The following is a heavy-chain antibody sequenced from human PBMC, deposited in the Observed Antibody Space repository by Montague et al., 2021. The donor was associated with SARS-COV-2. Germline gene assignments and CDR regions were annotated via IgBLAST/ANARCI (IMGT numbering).Heavy chain of an antibody. D-gene: IGHD6-6*01. CDR1: GGPISSYY. J-gene: IGHJ4*02. CDR2: IYYSGST. Sequence: SETLSLTRTVSGGPISSYYWSWIRQPQGKGLEWIGYIYYSGSTNXNPSLKSRVTISVDTSKNQFSLKLSSVTAADTAVYYCARGREYSSTAGFDYWAQGIRGNV. CDR3: ARGREYSSTAGFDY. V-gene: IGHV4-59*01.